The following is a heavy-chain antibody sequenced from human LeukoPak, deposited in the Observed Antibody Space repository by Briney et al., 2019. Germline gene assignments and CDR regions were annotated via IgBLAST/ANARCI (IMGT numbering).Heavy chain of an antibody. CDR1: GFTLSNYW. CDR2: IKLDGSEK. J-gene: IGHJ6*02. Sequence: GGSLRLSCAASGFTLSNYWISWVRQAPGKGLEWVANIKLDGSEKYYVNSVKGRFTISRDNAENSLYLQMNSLRAEDTAVYYCARERVVVVPAASYYYYYGMDVWGQGTTVTVSS. V-gene: IGHV3-7*01. D-gene: IGHD2-2*01. CDR3: ARERVVVVPAASYYYYYGMDV.